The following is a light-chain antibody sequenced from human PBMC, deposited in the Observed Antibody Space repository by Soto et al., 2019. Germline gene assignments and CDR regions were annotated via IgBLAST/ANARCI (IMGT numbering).Light chain of an antibody. CDR3: SSYTSSSTYV. CDR1: GSDVGGYNY. CDR2: EVS. V-gene: IGLV2-14*01. Sequence: QSALTQPASVSGSPGQSITISCTGTGSDVGGYNYVSWYQQHPGKAPKLMICEVSDRPSGVSNRFSGSKSGNTASLTISGLQAEDEADYYCSSYTSSSTYVFGTGTKVTVL. J-gene: IGLJ1*01.